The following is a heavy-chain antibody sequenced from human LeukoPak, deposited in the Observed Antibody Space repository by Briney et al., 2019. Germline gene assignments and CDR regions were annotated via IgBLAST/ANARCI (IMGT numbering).Heavy chain of an antibody. J-gene: IGHJ4*02. D-gene: IGHD3-3*01. Sequence: ASVKVSCKASGYTFTGYYMHWVRQAPGQGLEWMGWINPNSGGTNYAQKFQGRVTMTRDTSISTAYMELSRLRSDDTAVYYCARGRTIFGAWSDYWGQGTLVTVSS. CDR1: GYTFTGYY. CDR2: INPNSGGT. V-gene: IGHV1-2*02. CDR3: ARGRTIFGAWSDY.